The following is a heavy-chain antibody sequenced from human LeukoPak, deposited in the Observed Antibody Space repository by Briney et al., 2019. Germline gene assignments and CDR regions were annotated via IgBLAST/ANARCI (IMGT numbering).Heavy chain of an antibody. D-gene: IGHD3-22*01. J-gene: IGHJ6*03. CDR2: IYYSGST. Sequence: PSETLSLTCTVSDGSISSSSYYWGWIRQPPGKGLEWIGSIYYSGSTYYNPSLKSRVTISVDTSKNQFSLKLSSVTAADTAVYYCARLYDSSGYNYYYMDVWGKGTTVTVSS. CDR1: DGSISSSSYY. V-gene: IGHV4-39*01. CDR3: ARLYDSSGYNYYYMDV.